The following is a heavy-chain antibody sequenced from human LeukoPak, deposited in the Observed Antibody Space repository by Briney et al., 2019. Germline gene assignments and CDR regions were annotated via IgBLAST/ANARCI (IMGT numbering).Heavy chain of an antibody. CDR1: GGSFSGYY. CDR2: INHSGST. Sequence: PSETLSLTCAVYGGSFSGYYWSWIRQPPGKGLEWIGEINHSGSTNYNPSLKSRVTISVDTSKNQFSLKLSSVTAADTAVYYCAREVGAESYWGQGTLVTVCS. D-gene: IGHD1-26*01. J-gene: IGHJ4*02. V-gene: IGHV4-34*01. CDR3: AREVGAESY.